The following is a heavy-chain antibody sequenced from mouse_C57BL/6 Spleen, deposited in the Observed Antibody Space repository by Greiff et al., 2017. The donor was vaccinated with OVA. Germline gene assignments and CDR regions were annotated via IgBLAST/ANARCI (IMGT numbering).Heavy chain of an antibody. Sequence: QVQLQHPGAELVKPGASVKLSCKASGYTFTSYWMQWVKQRPGQGLEWIGEIDPSDSYTNYNQKFKGKATLTVDTSSSTAYMQLSSLTSEDSAVYYCARSTVVATDWYFDVWGTGTTVTVSS. CDR1: GYTFTSYW. CDR3: ARSTVVATDWYFDV. CDR2: IDPSDSYT. V-gene: IGHV1-50*01. J-gene: IGHJ1*03. D-gene: IGHD1-1*01.